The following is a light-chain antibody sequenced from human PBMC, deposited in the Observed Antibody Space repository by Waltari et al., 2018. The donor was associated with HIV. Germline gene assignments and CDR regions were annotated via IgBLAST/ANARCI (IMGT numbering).Light chain of an antibody. CDR1: QTILYTSNNNHY. Sequence: DIVMTQSPESMAVSLGERATIHCRSNQTILYTSNNNHYLAWYQQKAGQPPKLLIYWASTREFGVPDRFSGSGSGTDFTLTISGLQAEDVAVYYCHQYYITPWTFGQGTKVEV. J-gene: IGKJ1*01. CDR3: HQYYITPWT. CDR2: WAS. V-gene: IGKV4-1*01.